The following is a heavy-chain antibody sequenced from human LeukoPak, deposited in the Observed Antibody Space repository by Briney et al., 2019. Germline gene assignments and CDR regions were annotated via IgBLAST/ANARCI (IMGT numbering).Heavy chain of an antibody. D-gene: IGHD3-3*01. J-gene: IGHJ3*02. CDR2: IKSKTDGGTT. CDR3: TAFHDFWSGYFALRAFDI. CDR1: GFTFSNAW. Sequence: GGSLRLSRAASGFTFSNAWMSWVRQAPGKGLEWVGRIKSKTDGGTTDYAAPVKGRFTISRDDSKNTLYLQMNSLKTEDTAVYYCTAFHDFWSGYFALRAFDIWGQGTMVTVSS. V-gene: IGHV3-15*01.